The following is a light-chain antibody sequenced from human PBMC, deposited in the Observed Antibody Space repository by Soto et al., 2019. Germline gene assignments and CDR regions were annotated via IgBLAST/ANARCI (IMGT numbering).Light chain of an antibody. CDR2: AAS. CDR1: QSISTY. V-gene: IGKV1-39*01. Sequence: IHMTHSPSSLSASLLYRFTNNFRASQSISTYLNWYHQKPGKAPDLLIYAASSLKSGVPSRFSGSGSGTHFTLTITGLQPADFATYYCQQNFSIPITFGQGTRLEIK. J-gene: IGKJ5*01. CDR3: QQNFSIPIT.